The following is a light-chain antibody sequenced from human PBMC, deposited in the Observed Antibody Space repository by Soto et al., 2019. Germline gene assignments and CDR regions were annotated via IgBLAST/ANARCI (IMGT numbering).Light chain of an antibody. CDR3: QQYDNLPRT. J-gene: IGKJ1*01. CDR2: DAS. V-gene: IGKV1-33*01. CDR1: QDISNY. Sequence: DIPMTQSPSSLSASVGDRVTITCQASQDISNYLNWYQQKPGKAPKLLIYDASNLETGVPTMLSGRGSGTDFTFTISSLQPEDIATYYCQQYDNLPRTFGQGTKVEIK.